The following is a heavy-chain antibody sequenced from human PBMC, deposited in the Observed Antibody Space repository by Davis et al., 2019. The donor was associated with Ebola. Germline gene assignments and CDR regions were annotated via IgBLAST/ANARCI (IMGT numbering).Heavy chain of an antibody. CDR2: INSDGSST. D-gene: IGHD5-18*01. V-gene: IGHV3-74*01. CDR1: GFTFSSYW. Sequence: PGGSLRLSCAASGFTFSSYWMHWVRQAPGKGLVWVSRINSDGSSTSYADSVKGRFTISRDNSKNTLYLQMNSLRAEDTAVYYCAKALVVYSYGYSGYYGMDVWGQGTTVTVSS. J-gene: IGHJ6*02. CDR3: AKALVVYSYGYSGYYGMDV.